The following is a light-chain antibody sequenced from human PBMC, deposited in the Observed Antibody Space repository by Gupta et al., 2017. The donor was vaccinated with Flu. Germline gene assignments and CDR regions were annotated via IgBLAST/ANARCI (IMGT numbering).Light chain of an antibody. CDR1: LTVTNY. J-gene: IGKJ2*03. CDR3: QQTDSTPYS. CDR2: GIS. V-gene: IGKV1-39*01. Sequence: DIQMTQSPSSLSASVGDRVTITCRASLTVTNYLNWYQQKPGKSPRLLIFGISSLQSGVPSRFSGSGSGTDFTLTINTLQPEDFATYFCQQTDSTPYSFGQGTKVESK.